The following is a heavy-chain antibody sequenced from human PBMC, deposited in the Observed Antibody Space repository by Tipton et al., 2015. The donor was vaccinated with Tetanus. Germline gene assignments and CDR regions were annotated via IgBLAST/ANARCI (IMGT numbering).Heavy chain of an antibody. D-gene: IGHD2-15*01. Sequence: TLSLTCTVSGGSISSSSYYWSWIRQPPGKGLEWIGEINHSGSTNYNPSLKSRVTISVDTSKNQFSLKLSSVTAADTAVYYCARSFKLGVVGVVVAATPQYYYYGMDVWGQGTTVTVSS. CDR1: GGSISSSSYY. CDR2: INHSGST. V-gene: IGHV4-39*07. CDR3: ARSFKLGVVGVVVAATPQYYYYGMDV. J-gene: IGHJ6*02.